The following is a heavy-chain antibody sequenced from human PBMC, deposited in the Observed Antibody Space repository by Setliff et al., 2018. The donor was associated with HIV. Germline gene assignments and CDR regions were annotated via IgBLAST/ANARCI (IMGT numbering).Heavy chain of an antibody. CDR2: INTNSWIP. D-gene: IGHD3-3*01. CDR3: ARDSSEYFDFSSGDFHYMDV. V-gene: IGHV7-4-1*02. J-gene: IGHJ6*03. CDR1: GYSFRRFS. Sequence: GASVKVSCKASGYSFRRFSINWVRQAPGQGLEWMGWINTNSWIPTYAQGFTGRFVFSLDTTVRTAYLEISDLRADDTGVYYCARDSSEYFDFSSGDFHYMDVWGKGTTVTVSS.